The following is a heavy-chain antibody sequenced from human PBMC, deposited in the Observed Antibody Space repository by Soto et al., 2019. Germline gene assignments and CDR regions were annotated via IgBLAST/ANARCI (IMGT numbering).Heavy chain of an antibody. CDR2: IYYSGST. V-gene: IGHV4-31*03. CDR3: ARVASPIPTQYNWNYGPWFDP. Sequence: SETLSLTCTVSGGSISSGGYYWSWIRQHPGKGLEWIGYIYYSGSTYYNPSLKSRVTISVDTSKNQFSLKLSSVTAADTAVYYCARVASPIPTQYNWNYGPWFDPWGQGTLVTVSS. D-gene: IGHD1-7*01. CDR1: GGSISSGGYY. J-gene: IGHJ5*02.